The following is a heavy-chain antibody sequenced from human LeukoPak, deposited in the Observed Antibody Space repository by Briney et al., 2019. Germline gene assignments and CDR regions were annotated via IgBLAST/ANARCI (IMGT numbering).Heavy chain of an antibody. CDR3: ARDESSSGWSYYFDY. V-gene: IGHV3-30-3*01. D-gene: IGHD6-19*01. CDR1: GFTFSTYA. J-gene: IGHJ4*02. CDR2: ISYDGSKK. Sequence: GGSLRLSCAASGFTFSTYAMHWVRQDPGEGLEWVAVISYDGSKKYYADSVRGQFTISRDNSKNTLYLQTNSLRAEDTAVYYCARDESSSGWSYYFDYWGQGTLVTVSS.